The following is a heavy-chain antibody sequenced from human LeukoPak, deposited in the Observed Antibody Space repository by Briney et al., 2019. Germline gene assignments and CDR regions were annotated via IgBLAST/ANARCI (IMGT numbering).Heavy chain of an antibody. Sequence: GGSLRLSCAASGFTFSGYWMSWVRQAPGKGLEWVSYISSSSSTIYYADSVKGRFTISRDNAKNSLYLQMNSLRAEDTAVYYCAREGDYGDYVDAFDIWGQGTMVTVSS. CDR3: AREGDYGDYVDAFDI. V-gene: IGHV3-48*01. J-gene: IGHJ3*02. CDR1: GFTFSGYW. D-gene: IGHD4-17*01. CDR2: ISSSSSTI.